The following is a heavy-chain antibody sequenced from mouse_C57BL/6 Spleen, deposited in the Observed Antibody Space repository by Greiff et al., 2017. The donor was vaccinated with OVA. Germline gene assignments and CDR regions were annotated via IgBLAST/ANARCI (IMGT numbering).Heavy chain of an antibody. CDR1: GFTFSDYG. J-gene: IGHJ2*01. CDR3: ARRDGYYLFDC. D-gene: IGHD2-3*01. CDR2: ISSGSSTI. V-gene: IGHV5-17*01. Sequence: EVQLVESGGGLVKPGGSLKLSCAASGFTFSDYGMHWVRQAPEKGLEWVAYISSGSSTIYSADTVKGRFTISSDNAKNTLFLQMTSLRSEDAAMYYCARRDGYYLFDCWGQGTTLTVSS.